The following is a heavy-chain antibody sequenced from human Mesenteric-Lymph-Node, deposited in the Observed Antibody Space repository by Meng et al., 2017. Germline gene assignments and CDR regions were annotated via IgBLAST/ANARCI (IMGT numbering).Heavy chain of an antibody. D-gene: IGHD3-16*01. CDR3: NAYTAGGGGLGS. CDR2: ICYSSTP. V-gene: IGHV4-30-4*01. Sequence: QVQVEESGPAVATPAHTLSPPCSVSGVPISMGVSSWSRTPRPPGKGLGWIGDICYSSTPYYNPSLGSRIPISLNKSKNQFSLRLRSVTAADTAVYYGNAYTAGGGGLGSWGQGTLVTVSS. J-gene: IGHJ5*02. CDR1: GVPISMGVSS.